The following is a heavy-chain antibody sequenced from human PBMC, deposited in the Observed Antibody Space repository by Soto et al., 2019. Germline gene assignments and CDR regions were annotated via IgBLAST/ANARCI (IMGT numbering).Heavy chain of an antibody. V-gene: IGHV3-30*19. CDR2: NLSDGGKK. D-gene: IGHD3-3*01. CDR3: TIDRGGDFWLLDD. J-gene: IGHJ4*01. CDR1: GFTFSDSV. Sequence: QVHLVESGGGVVQPERSLTLSCEASGFTFSDSVMNWVRQAPGNGLEWVAMNLSDGGKKLYADSVKGRFTISRDKSKKTVYLQMSFVRQEDTAIVYCTIDRGGDFWLLDDWGHGVLVIVSS.